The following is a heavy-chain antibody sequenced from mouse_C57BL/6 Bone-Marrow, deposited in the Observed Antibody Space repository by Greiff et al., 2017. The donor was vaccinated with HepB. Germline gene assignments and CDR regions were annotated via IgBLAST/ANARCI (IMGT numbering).Heavy chain of an antibody. D-gene: IGHD2-1*01. J-gene: IGHJ4*01. CDR1: GYTFTSYG. CDR3: ARSWVFYSLMDY. Sequence: VMLVESGAELARPGASVKLSCKASGYTFTSYGISWVKQRTGQGLEWIGEIYPRSGNTYYNEKFKGKATLTADKSSSTAYMELRSLTSEDSAVYFCARSWVFYSLMDYWGQGTSVTVSS. V-gene: IGHV1-81*01. CDR2: IYPRSGNT.